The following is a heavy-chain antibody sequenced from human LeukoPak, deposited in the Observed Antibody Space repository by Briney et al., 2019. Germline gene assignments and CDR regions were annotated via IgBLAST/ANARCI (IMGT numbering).Heavy chain of an antibody. CDR1: GGSFSGFY. J-gene: IGHJ4*02. CDR3: ARGPGGYNNGCFVY. Sequence: SETLSLTCSVHGGSFSGFYWTWLRQTPGKGLEWIGEINHRGVTVYNPSLKSRVTISEDTSENQFSLQLTSVTAADTAVYYCARGPGGYNNGCFVYWGRGTRVTVSA. V-gene: IGHV4-34*01. D-gene: IGHD6-19*01. CDR2: INHRGVT.